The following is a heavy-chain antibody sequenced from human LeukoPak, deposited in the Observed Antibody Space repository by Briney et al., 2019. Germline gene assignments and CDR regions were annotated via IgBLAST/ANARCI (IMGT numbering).Heavy chain of an antibody. V-gene: IGHV1-8*03. J-gene: IGHJ4*02. D-gene: IGHD3-10*01. CDR1: GYTFTSYD. CDR2: MNPNSGNT. Sequence: ASVKVSCKASGYTFTSYDINWVRQATGQGLEWMGWMNPNSGNTGYAQKFQGRVTITRNTSISTAYMELSSLRSEDTAAYYCARVNGYGSGSYLYYFDYWGQGTLVTVSS. CDR3: ARVNGYGSGSYLYYFDY.